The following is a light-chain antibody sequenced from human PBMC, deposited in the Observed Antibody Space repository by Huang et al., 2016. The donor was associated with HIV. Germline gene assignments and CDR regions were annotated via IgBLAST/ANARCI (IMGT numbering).Light chain of an antibody. J-gene: IGKJ1*01. CDR1: QSISTW. V-gene: IGKV1-5*03. CDR3: QQYISFPWT. CDR2: EAS. Sequence: DIQMTQSSSTLSASVGDRVTIACRASQSISTWVAWYQQKPGRAPNLLIYEASTLESGVPSRFSGGGSGTDFTLTISSLQPDDFATYYCQQYISFPWTFGQGTKVEV.